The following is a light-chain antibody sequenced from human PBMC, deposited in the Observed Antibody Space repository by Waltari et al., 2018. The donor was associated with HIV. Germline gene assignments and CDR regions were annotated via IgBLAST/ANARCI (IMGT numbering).Light chain of an antibody. V-gene: IGLV1-47*01. CDR2: KDT. J-gene: IGLJ1*01. Sequence: QSLLTQPPSASGTPGQRVTISSSGRSSNIENDIVYWYQQLTGAAPSLLIYKDTQRPSGVPDRFTGSKSGTSASLAISGLRSEDEADYYCVGWDSRLSGYVFGSGTKVTVL. CDR1: SSNIENDI. CDR3: VGWDSRLSGYV.